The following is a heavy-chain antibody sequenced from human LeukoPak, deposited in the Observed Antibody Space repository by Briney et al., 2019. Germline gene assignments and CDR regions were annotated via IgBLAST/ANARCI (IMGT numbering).Heavy chain of an antibody. D-gene: IGHD6-13*01. V-gene: IGHV3-73*01. CDR2: IRSKANSYAT. CDR1: GLTFSGSA. Sequence: GGSLRLSCAASGLTFSGSAMHWVRQASGKGLEWVGRIRSKANSYATAYAASVKGRFTISRDDSKNTAYLQMNSLKTEDTAVYYCTGTSIEAARVVDYWGQGTLVTVSS. J-gene: IGHJ4*02. CDR3: TGTSIEAARVVDY.